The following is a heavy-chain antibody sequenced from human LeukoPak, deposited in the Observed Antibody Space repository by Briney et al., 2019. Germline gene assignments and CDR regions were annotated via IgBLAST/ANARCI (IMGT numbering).Heavy chain of an antibody. CDR3: ARDFDTYYYDSSGYSPSYYFDY. CDR2: INPSGGST. V-gene: IGHV1-46*01. Sequence: GASVKVSCKASGYTFTGYYMHWVRQAPGQGLEWMGIINPSGGSTSYAQKFQGRVTMTRDMSTSTVYMELSSLRSEDTAVYYCARDFDTYYYDSSGYSPSYYFDYWGQGTLVTVSS. CDR1: GYTFTGYY. J-gene: IGHJ4*02. D-gene: IGHD3-22*01.